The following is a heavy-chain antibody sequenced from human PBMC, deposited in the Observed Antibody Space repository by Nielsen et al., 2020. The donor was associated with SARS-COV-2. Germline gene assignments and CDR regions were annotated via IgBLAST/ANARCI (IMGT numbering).Heavy chain of an antibody. Sequence: GGSLRLSCAASGFTFSSYAMHWVRQAPGKGLEWVAVISYDGSNKYYADSVKGRFTISRDNSKNTLYLQMNSLRAEDTAVYYCASLITMVRGEIFDYWGQGTLVTVSS. CDR2: ISYDGSNK. V-gene: IGHV3-30*14. J-gene: IGHJ4*02. CDR1: GFTFSSYA. CDR3: ASLITMVRGEIFDY. D-gene: IGHD3-10*01.